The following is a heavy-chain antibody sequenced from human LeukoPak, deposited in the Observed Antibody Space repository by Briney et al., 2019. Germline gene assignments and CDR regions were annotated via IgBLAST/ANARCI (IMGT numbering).Heavy chain of an antibody. CDR2: IFYSGNT. D-gene: IGHD5-12*01. Sequence: SETLSLTCTGSGGSINNYYWSWIRQPPGKGLDWIGYIFYSGNTNYNPSLKSRVTISVDTSKNQFSLKLSSVTAADTAVYYCARGGSSGYDPFDYWGQGTLVTVSS. J-gene: IGHJ4*02. CDR1: GGSINNYY. CDR3: ARGGSSGYDPFDY. V-gene: IGHV4-59*08.